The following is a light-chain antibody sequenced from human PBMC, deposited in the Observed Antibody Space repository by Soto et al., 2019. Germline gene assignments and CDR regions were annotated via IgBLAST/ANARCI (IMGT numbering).Light chain of an antibody. CDR3: QQSYSRPQT. CDR1: QNILSY. Sequence: DVQMTQSPSSLSASVGARVTITCRASQNILSYLNWYQQKPGKAPKLLIYAASNLQSGVPSRFSGSGSGTDFTLSTSSLQPEDFATYYCQQSYSRPQTFGQGTKVEFK. V-gene: IGKV1-39*01. CDR2: AAS. J-gene: IGKJ1*01.